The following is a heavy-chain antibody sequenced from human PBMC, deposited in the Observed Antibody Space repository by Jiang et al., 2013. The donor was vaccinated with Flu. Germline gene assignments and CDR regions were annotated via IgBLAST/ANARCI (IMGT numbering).Heavy chain of an antibody. CDR2: VDPRSSYT. V-gene: IGHV5-10-1*01. Sequence: MGRVDPRSSYTANSPSFQGHVTISADKSISTAYLQWSSLKASDTAMYYCARHGSSSTPTKYYYYGMDVWGQGTTVTVSS. CDR3: ARHGSSSTPTKYYYYGMDV. D-gene: IGHD2-2*01. J-gene: IGHJ6*02.